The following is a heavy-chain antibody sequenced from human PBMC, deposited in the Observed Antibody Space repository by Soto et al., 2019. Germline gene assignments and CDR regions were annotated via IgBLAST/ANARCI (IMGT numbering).Heavy chain of an antibody. J-gene: IGHJ6*02. CDR1: GYTFTGYY. D-gene: IGHD3-3*01. CDR3: ARERLIFGVAFDSYYYGMDV. CDR2: INPNSGGT. Sequence: ASVTVSCNASGYTFTGYYMHWVRQAPEQGLEWMGWINPNSGGTNYAQKHQGWVTMTRDTSISTAYMELSRLRSDDTAVYYCARERLIFGVAFDSYYYGMDVWGQGTTVTVSS. V-gene: IGHV1-2*04.